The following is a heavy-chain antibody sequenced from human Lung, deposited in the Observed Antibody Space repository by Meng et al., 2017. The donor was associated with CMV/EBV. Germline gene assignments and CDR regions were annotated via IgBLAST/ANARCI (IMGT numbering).Heavy chain of an antibody. CDR2: FKTNTGAGTM. J-gene: IGHJ4*03. D-gene: IGHD2-2*01. CDR3: IWHTTTSCYFDL. CDR1: GLTFRDAW. Sequence: GESLKISCSVSGLTFRDAWMSWVRQAPGKGLEWVGRFKTNTGAGTMDYAAPVKGRFTISRDISKNTLYLQMDSLKTEDTGMYYCIWHTTTSCYFDLWGPGTXVPXSS. V-gene: IGHV3-15*01.